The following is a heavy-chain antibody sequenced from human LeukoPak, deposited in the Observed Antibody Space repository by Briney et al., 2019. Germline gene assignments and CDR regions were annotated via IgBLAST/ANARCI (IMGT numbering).Heavy chain of an antibody. J-gene: IGHJ2*01. V-gene: IGHV4-59*11. D-gene: IGHD2-2*01. CDR2: IYYSGST. CDR3: ARVVPAERYFDL. CDR1: GGSISSHY. Sequence: PSETLSLTCTVSGGSISSHYWSWIRQPPGKGLEWIGYIYYSGSTNYNPSLKSRVTISVDTSKNQFSLKLSSVTAADTAVYYCARVVPAERYFDLWGRGTLVTVSS.